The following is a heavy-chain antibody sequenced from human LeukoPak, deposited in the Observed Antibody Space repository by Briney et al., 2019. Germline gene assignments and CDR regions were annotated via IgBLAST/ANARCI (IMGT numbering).Heavy chain of an antibody. CDR2: ISGSGDNT. J-gene: IGHJ4*02. D-gene: IGHD3-22*01. CDR3: AKGSYYDSSGSFYFDY. CDR1: GITFSSYA. V-gene: IGHV3-23*01. Sequence: AGGSLRLSCAASGITFSSYAMSWVRQAPGKGLEWVSGISGSGDNTYYADSVNGRFTISRDNSKNTLYVQVNSLGTEDTAAYYCAKGSYYDSSGSFYFDYWGQGTLVTVSS.